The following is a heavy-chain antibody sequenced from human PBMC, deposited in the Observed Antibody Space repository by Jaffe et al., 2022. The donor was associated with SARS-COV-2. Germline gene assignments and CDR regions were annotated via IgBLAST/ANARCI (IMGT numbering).Heavy chain of an antibody. CDR2: ISYDGSNK. V-gene: IGHV3-30*18. J-gene: IGHJ6*02. D-gene: IGHD3-10*01. CDR1: GFTFSSYG. CDR3: AKEEGTIDYYGMDV. Sequence: QVQLVESGGGVVQPGRSLRLSCAASGFTFSSYGMHWVRQAPGKGLEWVAVISYDGSNKYYADSVKGRFTISRDNSKNTLYLQMNSLRAEDTAVYYCAKEEGTIDYYGMDVWGQGTTVTVSS.